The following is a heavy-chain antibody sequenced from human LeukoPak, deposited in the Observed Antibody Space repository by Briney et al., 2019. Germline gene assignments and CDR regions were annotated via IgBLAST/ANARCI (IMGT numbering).Heavy chain of an antibody. Sequence: SETLSLTCTVSGGSISSSNYYWGWIRQPPGKGLEWIGSMYYSGNTDYNPSLKSRVTISLDTSKNQFSLKLSSVTAADAAVYYCARAGYSYGTGYYFDYWGQGALVTVSS. CDR1: GGSISSSNYY. V-gene: IGHV4-39*07. J-gene: IGHJ4*02. CDR3: ARAGYSYGTGYYFDY. D-gene: IGHD5-18*01. CDR2: MYYSGNT.